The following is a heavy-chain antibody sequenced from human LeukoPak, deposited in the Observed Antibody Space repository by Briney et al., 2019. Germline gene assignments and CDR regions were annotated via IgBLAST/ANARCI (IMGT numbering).Heavy chain of an antibody. Sequence: GALRLSCAASGFTVSSNYMSWVRQAPGKGLEWVSVIYSGGTTYYADSVKGRFTISRDNSKNTLYLQMNSLRAEDTAVYYCARAGDGVSFHMDVWGKGTTVTTSS. D-gene: IGHD7-27*01. V-gene: IGHV3-53*01. CDR1: GFTVSSNY. CDR3: ARAGDGVSFHMDV. J-gene: IGHJ6*03. CDR2: IYSGGTT.